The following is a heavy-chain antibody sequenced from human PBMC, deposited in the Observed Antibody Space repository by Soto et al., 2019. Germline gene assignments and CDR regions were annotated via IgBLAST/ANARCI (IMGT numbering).Heavy chain of an antibody. J-gene: IGHJ5*02. CDR3: ARDNAPGYSSGWTGWFDP. V-gene: IGHV3-20*01. CDR2: INWNGGST. CDR1: GFTFDDYG. D-gene: IGHD6-19*01. Sequence: GGSLRLSCAASGFTFDDYGMSWVRQAPGKGLEWVSGINWNGGSTGYADSVKGRFTISRDNAKNSLYLQMNSLRAEDTALYHCARDNAPGYSSGWTGWFDPWGQGTLVTVSS.